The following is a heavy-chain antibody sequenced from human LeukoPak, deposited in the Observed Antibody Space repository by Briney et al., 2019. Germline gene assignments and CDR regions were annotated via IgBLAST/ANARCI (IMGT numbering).Heavy chain of an antibody. D-gene: IGHD5-24*01. CDR2: IYYSGDT. Sequence: PSETLSLTCSVSGGSMSGSSYYWVWIRQPPGKGLEWIASIYYSGDTYDNQSLKSRVTISVDTSKNHFSLKLSSVTAADTAVYFCAGNQEMARNAVYFDYWGQGTLVTVSS. J-gene: IGHJ4*02. CDR1: GGSMSGSSYY. CDR3: AGNQEMARNAVYFDY. V-gene: IGHV4-39*02.